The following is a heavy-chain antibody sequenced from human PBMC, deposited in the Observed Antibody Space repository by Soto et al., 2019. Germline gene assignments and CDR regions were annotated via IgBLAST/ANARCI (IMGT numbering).Heavy chain of an antibody. CDR1: GGSISSYY. Sequence: SETLSLTCTVSGGSISSYYWSWIRQPPGKGLEWIGYIYYSGSTNYNPSLKSRVTISVDTSKNQFSLKLSSVTAADTAVYYCARVSFNSGWYVHWYFDLWGRGTLVTVSS. D-gene: IGHD6-19*01. J-gene: IGHJ2*01. CDR3: ARVSFNSGWYVHWYFDL. V-gene: IGHV4-59*01. CDR2: IYYSGST.